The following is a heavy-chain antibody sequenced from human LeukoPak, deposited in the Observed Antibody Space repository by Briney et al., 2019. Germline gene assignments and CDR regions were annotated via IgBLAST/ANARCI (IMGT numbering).Heavy chain of an antibody. Sequence: GGSLRLSCAASGFTFSSYAMHWVRQAPGKGLEWVAVISYDGSNKYYADSVKGRFTISRDNSKNTLYLQMSSLRAEDTAVYYGVANWDSDNWGQGTLVTVSS. D-gene: IGHD1-7*01. CDR3: VANWDSDN. CDR2: ISYDGSNK. V-gene: IGHV3-30*14. CDR1: GFTFSSYA. J-gene: IGHJ4*02.